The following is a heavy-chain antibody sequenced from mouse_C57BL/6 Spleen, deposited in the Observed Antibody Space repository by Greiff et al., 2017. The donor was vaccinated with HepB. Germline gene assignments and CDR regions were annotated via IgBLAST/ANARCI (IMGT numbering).Heavy chain of an antibody. CDR1: GYAFSSSW. CDR2: IYPGDGDT. J-gene: IGHJ3*01. V-gene: IGHV1-82*01. CDR3: APYGSSQAWFAY. Sequence: VQLQQSGPELVKPGASVKISCKASGYAFSSSWMNWVKQRPGKGLEWIGRIYPGDGDTNYNGKFKGKATLTADKSSSTAYMQLSSLTSEDSAVYFCAPYGSSQAWFAYWGQGTLVTVSA. D-gene: IGHD1-1*01.